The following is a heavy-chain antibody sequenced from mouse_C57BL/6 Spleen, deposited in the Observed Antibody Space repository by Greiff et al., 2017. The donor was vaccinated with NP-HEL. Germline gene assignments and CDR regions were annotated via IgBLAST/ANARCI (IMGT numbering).Heavy chain of an antibody. CDR1: GYTFTDYE. V-gene: IGHV1-15*01. J-gene: IGHJ2*01. CDR2: IDPETGGT. Sequence: VQLQQSGAELVRPGASVTLSCKASGYTFTDYEMHWVQQTPVHGLEWIGAIDPETGGTAYNQKFKGKAILTADKSSSTAYMELRSLTSEDSAVYYCTRITTVVAYYFDYWGQGTTLTVSS. CDR3: TRITTVVAYYFDY. D-gene: IGHD1-1*01.